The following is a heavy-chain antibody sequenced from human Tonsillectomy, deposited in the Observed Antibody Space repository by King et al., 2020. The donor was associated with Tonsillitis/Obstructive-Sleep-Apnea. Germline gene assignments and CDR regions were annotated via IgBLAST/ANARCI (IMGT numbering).Heavy chain of an antibody. D-gene: IGHD3-16*01. J-gene: IGHJ4*02. V-gene: IGHV3-15*01. Sequence: VPLVESGGGLVKPGGSLRLSCTASGFTFSDAWMTWVRQAPGKGLEWVGRIKRKIDGGTTDYPTPIKGRFTISRDDSKNTVDLQINSLQTEDTAVYYCTAGFGKTDSDSWGQGTLVTVSS. CDR2: IKRKIDGGTT. CDR3: TAGFGKTDSDS. CDR1: GFTFSDAW.